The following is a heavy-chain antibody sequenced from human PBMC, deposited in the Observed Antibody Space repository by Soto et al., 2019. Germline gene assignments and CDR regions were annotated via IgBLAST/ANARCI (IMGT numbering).Heavy chain of an antibody. CDR1: GFTFSSHG. Sequence: QVQLVESGGGVVQPGGSLRLSCGDSGFTFSSHGMQWVRQAPGKGLEWVAGISYDGSKEYYVDSVKGRFTISRDNSKNTLYLQMNSLRAEDTAVYYCAKQQWRSSTSCQRGMDVWGQGTTVTVSS. CDR3: AKQQWRSSTSCQRGMDV. CDR2: ISYDGSKE. J-gene: IGHJ6*02. V-gene: IGHV3-30*18. D-gene: IGHD2-2*01.